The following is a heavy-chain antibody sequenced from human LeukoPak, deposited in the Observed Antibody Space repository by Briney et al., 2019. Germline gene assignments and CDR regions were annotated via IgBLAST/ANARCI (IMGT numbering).Heavy chain of an antibody. Sequence: SETLSLTCTVSGGSISSSSYYWGWIRQPPGKGLEWVGSIYYSGSTYQNPSLKSRVTISVDTSKNQFSLKLSSVTAADTAVYYCARVPTVTFFDYWGQGTLVTVSS. CDR3: ARVPTVTFFDY. V-gene: IGHV4-39*07. CDR1: GGSISSSSYY. J-gene: IGHJ4*02. D-gene: IGHD4-17*01. CDR2: IYYSGST.